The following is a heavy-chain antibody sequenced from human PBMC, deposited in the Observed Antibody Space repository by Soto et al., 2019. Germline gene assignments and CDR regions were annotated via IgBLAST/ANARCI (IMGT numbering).Heavy chain of an antibody. Sequence: QVQLVQSGAEVKKPGASVKVSCKASGYTFTNYGISWVRQAPGQGLEWMGWISRYNGNTNYAQKFQGRITMTTDTSTSTAYVGLRSLGSDDPAVYYCARGLTFGGVIVTKGGFDYWGQGTLVTVSS. CDR1: GYTFTNYG. D-gene: IGHD3-16*02. V-gene: IGHV1-18*01. CDR3: ARGLTFGGVIVTKGGFDY. J-gene: IGHJ4*02. CDR2: ISRYNGNT.